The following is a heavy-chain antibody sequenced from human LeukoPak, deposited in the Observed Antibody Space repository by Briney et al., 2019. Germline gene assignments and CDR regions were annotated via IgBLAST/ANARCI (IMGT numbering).Heavy chain of an antibody. CDR3: ARDRAWNYFDY. CDR1: GFTFSRHG. CDR2: ISNDGSRK. D-gene: IGHD3-3*01. V-gene: IGHV3-30*03. Sequence: GGSLRLSCAPSGFTFSRHGMHWVRQAPGKGLEWVAIISNDGSRKYYAHSVEGRFTISRDNSKNTLYLRMDSLRAEDTAVYYCARDRAWNYFDYWGQGTLVTVSS. J-gene: IGHJ4*02.